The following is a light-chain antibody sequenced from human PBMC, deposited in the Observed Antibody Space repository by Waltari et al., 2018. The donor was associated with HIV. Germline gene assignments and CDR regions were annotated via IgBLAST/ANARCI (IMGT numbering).Light chain of an antibody. CDR1: SSDVGGYNY. CDR3: SSYAGSDTWV. Sequence: QSALTQPPSASGSPGQSVTISCTGTSSDVGGYNYVSWYQQYPGKAPKFMIYEVNKRPSVVPDRFFGSKSGNTASLTVSGLQAEDEADYYCSSYAGSDTWVFGGGTKLTVL. V-gene: IGLV2-8*01. J-gene: IGLJ3*02. CDR2: EVN.